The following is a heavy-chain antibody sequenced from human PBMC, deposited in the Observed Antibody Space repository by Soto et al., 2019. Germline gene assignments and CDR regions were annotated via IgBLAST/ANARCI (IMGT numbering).Heavy chain of an antibody. J-gene: IGHJ6*02. CDR1: GYSFSSNW. D-gene: IGHD6-19*01. CDR2: IFTGNSET. CDR3: ARHAQVGVAGRGARDYYYYGMDV. V-gene: IGHV5-51*01. Sequence: GESLKISCKGSGYSFSSNWIGWVRQMPGKGLEWMGIIFTGNSETRYSPSFQGQVTISADKSSSTAYLQWRSLKASDTAMYYCARHAQVGVAGRGARDYYYYGMDVWGQGTTVTVSS.